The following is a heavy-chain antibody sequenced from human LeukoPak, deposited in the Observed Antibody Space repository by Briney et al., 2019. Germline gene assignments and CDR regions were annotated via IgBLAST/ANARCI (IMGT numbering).Heavy chain of an antibody. J-gene: IGHJ4*02. D-gene: IGHD2-2*01. CDR2: ISGSGAGT. Sequence: GGSLRLSCAASGFTFSNYAMSRVRQAPGKGLEWVSSISGSGAGTYYAASVKGRFAISRDNSKNTLYLQMSSLRGADTAVYYCATRTLYCSTSRCYLDYWGRGTLVTVSS. CDR1: GFTFSNYA. V-gene: IGHV3-23*01. CDR3: ATRTLYCSTSRCYLDY.